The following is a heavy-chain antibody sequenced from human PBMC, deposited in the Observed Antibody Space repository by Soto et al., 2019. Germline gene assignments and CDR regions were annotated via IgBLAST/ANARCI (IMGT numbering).Heavy chain of an antibody. V-gene: IGHV3-53*01. CDR2: IYSGGST. CDR3: ARGGLTGTTGYYYYGMDV. J-gene: IGHJ6*02. CDR1: GFTVSSNY. D-gene: IGHD1-7*01. Sequence: GGSLRLSCAASGFTVSSNYMSWVRQAPGKGLEWVSVIYSGGSTYYADSVKGRFTISRDNSKNTLYLQMNSMRAEDTAVYYCARGGLTGTTGYYYYGMDVWGQGTTVTVSS.